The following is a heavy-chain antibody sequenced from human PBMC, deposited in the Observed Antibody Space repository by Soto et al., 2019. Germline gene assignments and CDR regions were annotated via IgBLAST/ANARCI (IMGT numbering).Heavy chain of an antibody. CDR2: ISSSGSTI. J-gene: IGHJ5*02. CDR3: AGQVAAAGRNWFDP. V-gene: IGHV3-48*03. Sequence: PGGSLRLSCAASGFTFSSYEMNWVRQAPGKGLEWVSYISSSGSTIYYADSVKGRFTISRDNAENSLYLQMNSLRAEDTAVYYCAGQVAAAGRNWFDPWGQGTLVTVSS. D-gene: IGHD6-13*01. CDR1: GFTFSSYE.